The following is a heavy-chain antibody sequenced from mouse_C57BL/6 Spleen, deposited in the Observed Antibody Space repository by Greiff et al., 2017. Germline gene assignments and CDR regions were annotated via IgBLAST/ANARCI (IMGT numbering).Heavy chain of an antibody. CDR2: IDPETGGT. Sequence: QVQLKQSGAELVRPGASVTLSCKASGYTFTDYEMHWVKQTPVHGLEWIGAIDPETGGTAYNQKFKGKAILTADKSSSTAYMELRSLTSEDSAVYYCTRRDSSGYGYWGQGTTLTVSS. D-gene: IGHD3-2*02. CDR1: GYTFTDYE. CDR3: TRRDSSGYGY. J-gene: IGHJ2*01. V-gene: IGHV1-15*01.